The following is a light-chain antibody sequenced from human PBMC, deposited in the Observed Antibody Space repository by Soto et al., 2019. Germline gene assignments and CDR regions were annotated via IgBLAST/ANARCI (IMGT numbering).Light chain of an antibody. CDR1: QSVSSY. Sequence: EIGLTQSPATLSLSPGERATLSCMASQSVSSYLAWYQQKPGQAPRLLIYDASNMATGIPARFSGSGSGTDFTLNISSLESEDFVVYYCQQRSNWPAYTFGQGTKLESK. J-gene: IGKJ2*01. CDR3: QQRSNWPAYT. CDR2: DAS. V-gene: IGKV3-11*01.